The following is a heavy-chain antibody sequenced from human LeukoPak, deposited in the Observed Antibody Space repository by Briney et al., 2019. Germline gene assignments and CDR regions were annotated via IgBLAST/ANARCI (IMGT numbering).Heavy chain of an antibody. CDR1: GFTFSSYE. J-gene: IGHJ4*02. V-gene: IGHV3-48*03. Sequence: PGGSLRLSCAASGFTFSSYEMNWVRQAPGKGLEWVSYISSSGSTIYYADSVKGRFTISRDNSKNTLYLQVNSLRAEDTAVYYCAKDRVSVYYYDSSGYYYFDYWGQGTLVTVSS. CDR2: ISSSGSTI. D-gene: IGHD3-22*01. CDR3: AKDRVSVYYYDSSGYYYFDY.